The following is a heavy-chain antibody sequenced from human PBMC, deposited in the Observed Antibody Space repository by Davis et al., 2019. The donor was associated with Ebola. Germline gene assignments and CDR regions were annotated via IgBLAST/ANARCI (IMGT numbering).Heavy chain of an antibody. CDR2: VSYDGRHK. V-gene: IGHV3-30*04. Sequence: GESLKISCAASGFTFSLFAMHWVRQAPGKGLEWVAVVSYDGRHKYYADSVKGRFTVSRDNSKKTMYLQMNSLRAEDTAVYYCAKDAIAAAGNPYYYYGMDVWGQGTTVTVSS. CDR1: GFTFSLFA. CDR3: AKDAIAAAGNPYYYYGMDV. D-gene: IGHD6-13*01. J-gene: IGHJ6*02.